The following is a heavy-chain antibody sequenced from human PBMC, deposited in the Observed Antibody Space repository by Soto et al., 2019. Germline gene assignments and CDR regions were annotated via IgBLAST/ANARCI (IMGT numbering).Heavy chain of an antibody. CDR1: GGSISSYH. V-gene: IGHV4-59*01. J-gene: IGHJ4*02. D-gene: IGHD6-19*01. Sequence: SETLSLTCTGSGGSISSYHWSWIRQPPGKGLEWIGYIYYSGSTNYNPSLKSRVTISVDTSKNQFSLKLSSVTAADTAVYYCARGRRIAVAGTGRGYFVYWGQGTLVTVSS. CDR2: IYYSGST. CDR3: ARGRRIAVAGTGRGYFVY.